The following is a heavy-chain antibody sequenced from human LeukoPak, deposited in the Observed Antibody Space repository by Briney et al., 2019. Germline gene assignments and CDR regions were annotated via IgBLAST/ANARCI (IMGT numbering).Heavy chain of an antibody. V-gene: IGHV3-30-3*01. D-gene: IGHD6-19*01. CDR2: VSYDGSNK. CDR1: GLTFGSYA. CDR3: ARVRGSSGFAFDY. Sequence: GGSLRLSCAASGLTFGSYAMKWVRQAPGKGLEWVAVVSYDGSNKYYADSVKGRFTISRDNPKSSLNLQMNSLRAEDTAVYFCARVRGSSGFAFDYWGQGTPVTVSS. J-gene: IGHJ4*02.